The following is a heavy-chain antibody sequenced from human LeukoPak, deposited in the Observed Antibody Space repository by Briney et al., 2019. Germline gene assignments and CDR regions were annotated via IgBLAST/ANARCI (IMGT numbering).Heavy chain of an antibody. Sequence: PGGSLRLSCAASGFTFSSYGMHWVRQAPGKGLEWVAFIRYDGSNKYYADSVKGRFTISRDNSQKTLYLQMNSLSAEDTAVYYCVRVRPDWGSHLFDYWGQGTLVTVSS. D-gene: IGHD3-16*01. CDR2: IRYDGSNK. CDR3: VRVRPDWGSHLFDY. J-gene: IGHJ4*02. V-gene: IGHV3-30*02. CDR1: GFTFSSYG.